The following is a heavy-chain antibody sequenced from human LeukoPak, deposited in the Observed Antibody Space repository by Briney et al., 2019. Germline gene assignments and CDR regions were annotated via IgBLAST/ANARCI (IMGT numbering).Heavy chain of an antibody. CDR1: GFTLSSYS. CDR3: ARDYGDLPARVPYFDY. CDR2: ISSSSSMI. V-gene: IGHV3-48*02. Sequence: GGSLRLSCAASGFTLSSYSMNWVGQAPGKGLEWVSYISSSSSMIYYADSVKGRFTISRDNAKNLLYLQMKSLRDEDTAIYYCARDYGDLPARVPYFDYWGQGTLVTVSS. J-gene: IGHJ4*02. D-gene: IGHD4-17*01.